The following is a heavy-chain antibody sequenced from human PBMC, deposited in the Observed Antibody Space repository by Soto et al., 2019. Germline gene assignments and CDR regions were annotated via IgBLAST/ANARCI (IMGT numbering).Heavy chain of an antibody. J-gene: IGHJ4*02. CDR1: GFTVSSNY. CDR2: IYSGGST. Sequence: EVQLVESGGGLVQPGGSLRLSCAASGFTVSSNYMSWVRQAPGKGLEWVSVIYSGGSTYYADSVKGRFTISRHNSKNTLYLQMNSLRAEDTAVYYCARGQRGYSYFRSLWHSWGQGTLVTVSS. CDR3: ARGQRGYSYFRSLWHS. D-gene: IGHD5-18*01. V-gene: IGHV3-53*04.